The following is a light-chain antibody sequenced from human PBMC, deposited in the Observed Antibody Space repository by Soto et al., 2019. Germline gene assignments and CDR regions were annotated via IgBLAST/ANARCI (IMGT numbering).Light chain of an antibody. J-gene: IGKJ2*01. Sequence: DIQMTQSPSSLSASIGDRVTITCRAGHSISSYLNWYQQKPGKAPKLLIYAASSLQSGVPSRFSGSGSETDFTLTINSPQPEDFATYYCQHTYSAPYTFGQGTKLEIK. CDR1: HSISSY. CDR3: QHTYSAPYT. V-gene: IGKV1-39*01. CDR2: AAS.